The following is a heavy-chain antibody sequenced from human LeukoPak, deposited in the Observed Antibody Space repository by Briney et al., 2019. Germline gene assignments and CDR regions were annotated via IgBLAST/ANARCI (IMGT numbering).Heavy chain of an antibody. J-gene: IGHJ4*02. Sequence: PGGSLRLSCTASGFTFSNYWMNWVRQAPGKGLEWVANIKQDGSEKNYVDSVKGRFTISRDNAKNSLYLQMNSLRAEDTAVYDCDGGIGWISNLGGGQGTLVTVSS. D-gene: IGHD6-19*01. CDR3: DGGIGWISNLG. CDR1: GFTFSNYW. CDR2: IKQDGSEK. V-gene: IGHV3-7*03.